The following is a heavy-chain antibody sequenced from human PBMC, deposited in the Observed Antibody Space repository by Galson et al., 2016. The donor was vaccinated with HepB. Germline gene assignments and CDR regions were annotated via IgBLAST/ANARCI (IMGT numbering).Heavy chain of an antibody. D-gene: IGHD6-25*01. CDR3: ARGRAIAADAFDI. CDR2: MNPHNGYT. V-gene: IGHV1-8*01. Sequence: SVKVSCKASGYTFINYDINWVRQATGQGLEWLGLMNPHNGYTAYAQNFQGRVALTRDSSISTAYLELSNLRSEDAAVYYCARGRAIAADAFDIWGQGTLVTVSS. CDR1: GYTFINYD. J-gene: IGHJ3*02.